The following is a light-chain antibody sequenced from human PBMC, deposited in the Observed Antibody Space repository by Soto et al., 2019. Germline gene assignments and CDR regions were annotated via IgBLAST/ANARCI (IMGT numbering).Light chain of an antibody. J-gene: IGLJ2*01. CDR2: RNN. CDR3: AAWDGSLNNVL. V-gene: IGLV1-44*01. Sequence: QSVLTQPPSASGTPGQRVTISCSGSGSSIGTNTVNWYRQLPGTAPKLLIYRNNQRPSGVPDRFSGSKSGTSASLGISGLQSEDEADYYCAAWDGSLNNVLFGGGTQLTVL. CDR1: GSSIGTNT.